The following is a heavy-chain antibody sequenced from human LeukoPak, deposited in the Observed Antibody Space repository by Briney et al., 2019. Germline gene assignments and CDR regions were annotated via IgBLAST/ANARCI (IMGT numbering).Heavy chain of an antibody. D-gene: IGHD4-17*01. Sequence: ASVKVSCKASGGTFSSYAISWVRQAPGQGLEWMGWISAYNDNTNYAQKLQGRVTMTTDTSTSTAYMELRSLRSDDTAVYYCARPVTTNAFDIWGQGTMVTVSS. CDR3: ARPVTTNAFDI. CDR1: GGTFSSYA. J-gene: IGHJ3*02. CDR2: ISAYNDNT. V-gene: IGHV1-18*01.